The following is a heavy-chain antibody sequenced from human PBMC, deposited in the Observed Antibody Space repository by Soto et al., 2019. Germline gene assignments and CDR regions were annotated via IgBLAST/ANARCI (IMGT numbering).Heavy chain of an antibody. J-gene: IGHJ4*02. D-gene: IGHD3-22*01. CDR3: ARVPRYYYDSSGYCCPDY. CDR2: MNPNSGNT. CDR1: GYTFTSYD. V-gene: IGHV1-8*01. Sequence: ASVKVSCKASGYTFTSYDINWVRQATGQGLEWMGWMNPNSGNTGCAQKFQGRVTVTRNTSISTAYMELSSLRSEDTAVYYCARVPRYYYDSSGYCCPDYWGQGTLVTVSS.